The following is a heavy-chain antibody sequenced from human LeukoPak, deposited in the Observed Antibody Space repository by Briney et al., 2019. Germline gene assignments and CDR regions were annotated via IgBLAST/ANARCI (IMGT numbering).Heavy chain of an antibody. J-gene: IGHJ4*02. CDR3: ARGQAYCYDSSGYYY. V-gene: IGHV1-69*13. CDR1: GYTFTSYG. D-gene: IGHD3-22*01. Sequence: ASVKVSCKASGYTFTSYGISWVRQAPGQGLEWMGGIIPIFGTANYAQKFQGGVTITADESTSTAYMELSSLRSEDTAVYYCARGQAYCYDSSGYYYWGQGTLVTVSS. CDR2: IIPIFGTA.